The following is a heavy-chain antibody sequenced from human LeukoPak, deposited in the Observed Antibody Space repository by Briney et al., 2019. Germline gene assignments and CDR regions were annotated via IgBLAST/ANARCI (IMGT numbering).Heavy chain of an antibody. V-gene: IGHV3-48*01. J-gene: IGHJ4*02. Sequence: GGSLRLSCAASGFTFSSYSMNWVRQAPGKGLEWVSYISSSSSTIYYADSVKGRFTISRDNAKNSLYLQMNSLRAEDTAVYYCARGLASGYPPVPFDSWGQGTLVTVSS. CDR2: ISSSSSTI. D-gene: IGHD3-3*01. CDR3: ARGLASGYPPVPFDS. CDR1: GFTFSSYS.